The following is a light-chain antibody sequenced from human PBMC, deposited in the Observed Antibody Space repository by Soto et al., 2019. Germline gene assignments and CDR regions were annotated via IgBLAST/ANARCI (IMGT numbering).Light chain of an antibody. CDR2: DAS. CDR3: QQYGSTPQT. Sequence: IVLTQSPATLFLSPWASAPLSCRASQSVSLSLAWYQQRPGQAPRLLIYDASKRASGIPARFSGSGSGTDFTLTISSLEPEDFAVYYCQQYGSTPQTFGQGTKVDIK. CDR1: QSVSLS. V-gene: IGKV3-11*01. J-gene: IGKJ1*01.